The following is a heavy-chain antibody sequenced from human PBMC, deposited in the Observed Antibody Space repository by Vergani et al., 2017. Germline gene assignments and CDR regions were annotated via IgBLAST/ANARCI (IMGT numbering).Heavy chain of an antibody. V-gene: IGHV3-21*01. D-gene: IGHD3-22*01. CDR2: ISGSSGYI. Sequence: EVQLVESGGGLVKPGGSLRLSCAASGFTFRSYSMNWVRQAPGKGLEWVSSISGSSGYIYYADSLKGRFTISRDNAKNSLYLQMNSLRAEDTAVYYCARDRTPDSSGYISDLADYWSQGTLVIVSS. CDR3: ARDRTPDSSGYISDLADY. J-gene: IGHJ4*02. CDR1: GFTFRSYS.